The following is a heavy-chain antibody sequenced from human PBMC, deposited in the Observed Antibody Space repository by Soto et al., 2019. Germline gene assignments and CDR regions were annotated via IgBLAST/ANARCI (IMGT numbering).Heavy chain of an antibody. Sequence: PGGSLRLSCAASGFTFSGSAMHWVRQASGKGLEWVGRIRSKANSYATAYAASVKGRFTISRDDSKNTAYLQMNSLKTEDTAVYYCTSHGRYDSSGYQLDYWGQGTLVTVSS. CDR3: TSHGRYDSSGYQLDY. CDR1: GFTFSGSA. CDR2: IRSKANSYAT. J-gene: IGHJ4*02. V-gene: IGHV3-73*01. D-gene: IGHD3-22*01.